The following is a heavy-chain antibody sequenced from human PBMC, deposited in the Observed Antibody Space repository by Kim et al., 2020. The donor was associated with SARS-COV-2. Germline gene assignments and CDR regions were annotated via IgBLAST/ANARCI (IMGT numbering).Heavy chain of an antibody. Sequence: SVKGRFAISRDKSKNTLYLQMNSLRVEDEAVYYCAKDRRAHRGISGWSLDYWGQGTLVSVSS. CDR3: AKDRRAHRGISGWSLDY. D-gene: IGHD6-19*01. J-gene: IGHJ4*02. V-gene: IGHV3-33*03.